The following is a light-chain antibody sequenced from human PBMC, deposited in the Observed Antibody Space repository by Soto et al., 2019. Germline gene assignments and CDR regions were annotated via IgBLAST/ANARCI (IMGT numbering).Light chain of an antibody. CDR2: GAS. J-gene: IGKJ2*01. CDR1: QGITTF. CDR3: LQHNSYPYT. V-gene: IGKV1-17*03. Sequence: DIQMTQSPSVVSASVGDTVTGTCRASQGITTFLAWFRQRQGRVPERLIYGASSLQSGVPSRFSGRGSGTEFTLTISSLHPEDFGIYYCLQHNSYPYTFGPGTKLEIK.